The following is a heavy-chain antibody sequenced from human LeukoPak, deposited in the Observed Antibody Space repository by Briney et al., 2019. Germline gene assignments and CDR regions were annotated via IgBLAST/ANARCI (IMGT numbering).Heavy chain of an antibody. V-gene: IGHV4-39*01. J-gene: IGHJ6*03. Sequence: SETLSLTCTVSGGSISSSSYYWGWIRQPPGKGLEWIGSIYYSGSTYYNPSLKSRVTISVDTSKNQFSLKLSSVTAADRAVYYCARRGDSSSAYYYYYYMDVWGKGTTVTVSS. CDR2: IYYSGST. CDR3: ARRGDSSSAYYYYYYMDV. CDR1: GGSISSSSYY. D-gene: IGHD6-6*01.